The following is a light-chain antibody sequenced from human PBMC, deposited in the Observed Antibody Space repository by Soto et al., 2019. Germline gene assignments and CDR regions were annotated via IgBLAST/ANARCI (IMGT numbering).Light chain of an antibody. V-gene: IGKV1-9*01. CDR3: QQLNSYPLT. J-gene: IGKJ4*01. Sequence: DIQLTQSPSFLSASVGDRVTITCRASQGISSYLAWYQQKPGKAPKLLIYAASTLQSGVPSRFSGSGSGTEFTLTIRSLQPEDFANYYCQQLNSYPLTFGGGTKVEIK. CDR1: QGISSY. CDR2: AAS.